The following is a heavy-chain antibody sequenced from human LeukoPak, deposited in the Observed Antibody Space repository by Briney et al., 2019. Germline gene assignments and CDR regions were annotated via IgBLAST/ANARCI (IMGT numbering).Heavy chain of an antibody. D-gene: IGHD3-22*01. CDR2: ISYDGSNK. CDR3: AKAPPSGYYCDY. J-gene: IGHJ4*02. Sequence: GGSLRLSCAASGSTFSSYGMHWVRQAPGKGLEWVAVISYDGSNKYYADSVKGRFTISRDNSKNTLYLQMNSLRAEDTAVYYCAKAPPSGYYCDYWGQGTLVTVSS. CDR1: GSTFSSYG. V-gene: IGHV3-30*18.